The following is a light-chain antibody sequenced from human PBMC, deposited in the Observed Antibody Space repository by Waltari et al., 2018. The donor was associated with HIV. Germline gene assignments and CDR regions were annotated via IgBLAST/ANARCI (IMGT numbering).Light chain of an antibody. CDR2: GKN. V-gene: IGLV3-19*01. J-gene: IGLJ2*01. Sequence: SSELTQDPAVSVALGQTVRITCQGDSLRSYYASWYQQKPGQAPVLVIYGKNNRPSGIPDRFSGSRSVNTASLTITGAQGEDEADYYCNSRDSSGNLVVFGGGTKLTVL. CDR3: NSRDSSGNLVV. CDR1: SLRSYY.